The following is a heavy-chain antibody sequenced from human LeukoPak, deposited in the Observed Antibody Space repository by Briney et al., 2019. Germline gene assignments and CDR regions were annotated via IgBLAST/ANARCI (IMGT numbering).Heavy chain of an antibody. V-gene: IGHV5-51*01. J-gene: IGHJ4*02. CDR3: ARLADTTC. CDR2: IWPDDSDT. Sequence: GESLKISCQGSGYPFTNYWVAWVRQMPGKGLEWVGSIWPDDSDTRYSPSFRGQVTFSADNSISTAFLQWSSLKASDTAIYFCARLADTTCWGQGTLVTVSS. D-gene: IGHD2-2*01. CDR1: GYPFTNYW.